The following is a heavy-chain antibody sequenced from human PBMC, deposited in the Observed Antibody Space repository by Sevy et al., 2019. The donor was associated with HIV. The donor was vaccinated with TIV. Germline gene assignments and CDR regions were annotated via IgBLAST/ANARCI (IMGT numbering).Heavy chain of an antibody. D-gene: IGHD3-22*01. J-gene: IGHJ5*02. V-gene: IGHV4-34*01. CDR1: GGSFSGYY. CDR2: INHSGST. Sequence: SETLSLTCAVYGGSFSGYYWSWIRQPPGKGLEWIGEINHSGSTNYNPSLKSRVTISVDTSKNQFSLKLSSVTAADTAVYYCARGRFYYYDSSGYLPRRLNNWFDPWGQGTLVTVSS. CDR3: ARGRFYYYDSSGYLPRRLNNWFDP.